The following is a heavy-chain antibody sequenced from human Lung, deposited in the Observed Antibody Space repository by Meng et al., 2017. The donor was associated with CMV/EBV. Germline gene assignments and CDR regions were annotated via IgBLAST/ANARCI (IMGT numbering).Heavy chain of an antibody. Sequence: VQLRHAGQGPGNSWTTLSLTFAFPGAIVSRNRAAWAWIRAPPWRGLEGLGRTYNRYKWYHEYAVSVKSRITISTDTPKNQFSLQLNSMTPEDTAVYDCARGINGGCGDWGQGTLVTVSS. V-gene: IGHV6-1*01. J-gene: IGHJ4*02. CDR3: ARGINGGCGD. CDR1: GAIVSRNRAA. D-gene: IGHD4-23*01. CDR2: TYNRYKWYH.